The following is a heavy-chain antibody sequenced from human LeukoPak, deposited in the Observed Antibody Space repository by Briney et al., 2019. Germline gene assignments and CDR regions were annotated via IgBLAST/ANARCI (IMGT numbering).Heavy chain of an antibody. D-gene: IGHD3-10*01. Sequence: GGSLRLSCAASGFTFSSYGMHWVRQAPGKGLEWVAFIRYDGSNKYYADSVKGRFTISRDNSKNTLYLQMNSLRAEDTAVYYCAKLPMVRGVGLPDYWGQGTLVTVSS. J-gene: IGHJ4*02. V-gene: IGHV3-30*02. CDR2: IRYDGSNK. CDR3: AKLPMVRGVGLPDY. CDR1: GFTFSSYG.